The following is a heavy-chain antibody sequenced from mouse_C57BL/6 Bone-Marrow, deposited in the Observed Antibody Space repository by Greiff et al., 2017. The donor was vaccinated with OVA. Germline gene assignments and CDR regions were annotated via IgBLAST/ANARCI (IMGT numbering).Heavy chain of an antibody. CDR3: ARSGYYYGSSSFAY. J-gene: IGHJ3*01. CDR2: INPYNGGT. Sequence: EVQLQESGPVLVKPGASVKMSCKASGYTFTDYYMNWVKQSHGKSLEWIGVINPYNGGTSYNQKFKGKATLTVDKSSSTAYMELNSLTSEDSAVYYCARSGYYYGSSSFAYWGQGTLVTVSA. V-gene: IGHV1-19*01. CDR1: GYTFTDYY. D-gene: IGHD1-1*01.